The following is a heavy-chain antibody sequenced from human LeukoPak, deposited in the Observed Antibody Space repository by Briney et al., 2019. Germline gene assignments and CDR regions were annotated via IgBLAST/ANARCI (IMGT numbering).Heavy chain of an antibody. Sequence: SETLSLTCTVSGGSISSSYWSWIRQPAGKGLEWIGRIFTSGTTEYNPSLKSRVTISADTSKNQFSLNLRSVTAADTAMYYCARDRIPKFWGQGTLVTVSS. CDR2: IFTSGTT. CDR1: GGSISSSY. CDR3: ARDRIPKF. V-gene: IGHV4-4*07. J-gene: IGHJ4*02. D-gene: IGHD2-15*01.